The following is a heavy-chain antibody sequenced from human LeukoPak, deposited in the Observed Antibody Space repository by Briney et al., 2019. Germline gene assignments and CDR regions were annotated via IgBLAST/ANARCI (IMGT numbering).Heavy chain of an antibody. V-gene: IGHV1-2*02. CDR1: GYTFTGYY. D-gene: IGHD5-12*01. J-gene: IGHJ4*02. CDR3: AAHRGGGYDFLFDY. CDR2: INPNSGGT. Sequence: ASVKVSCKASGYTFTGYYMHWVRQAPGQGLEWMGWINPNSGGTNYAQKFQGRVTMTTDTSTSTAYMELRSLRSDDTAVYYCAAHRGGGYDFLFDYWGQGTLVTVSS.